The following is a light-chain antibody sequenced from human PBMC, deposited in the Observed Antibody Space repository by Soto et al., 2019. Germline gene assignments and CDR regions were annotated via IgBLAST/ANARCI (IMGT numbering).Light chain of an antibody. J-gene: IGKJ3*01. CDR2: DAS. V-gene: IGKV3-11*01. CDR3: QQRSNWPPEVT. Sequence: EVVLTQSPDTLSLSPGERATLSCRASQSVSSSLAWYQQKPGQAPRLLIYDASNRATGIPARFSGSGSRTDFTLTISSLEPEDFAVYYCQQRSNWPPEVTFGPGTKVDIK. CDR1: QSVSSS.